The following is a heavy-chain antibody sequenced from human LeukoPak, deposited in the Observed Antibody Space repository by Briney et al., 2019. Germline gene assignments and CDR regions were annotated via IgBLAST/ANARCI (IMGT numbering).Heavy chain of an antibody. CDR1: GFSFSSYG. J-gene: IGHJ4*02. CDR2: ISHDGTNK. CDR3: AKGLLGYCSTSTCYPFDY. D-gene: IGHD2-2*01. V-gene: IGHV3-30*18. Sequence: GGSLRLSCAASGFSFSSYGMHWVRQAPGKGLEWVAGISHDGTNKYYADSVKGRYTISRDNSKNTLYLQMNSLRTEDTAVYYCAKGLLGYCSTSTCYPFDYWGPGTLVTVYS.